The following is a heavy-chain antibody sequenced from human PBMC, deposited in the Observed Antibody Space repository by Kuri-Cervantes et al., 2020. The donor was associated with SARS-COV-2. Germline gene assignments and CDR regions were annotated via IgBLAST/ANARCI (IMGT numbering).Heavy chain of an antibody. D-gene: IGHD2/OR15-2a*01. J-gene: IGHJ4*02. Sequence: GESLKISCAGSGFSFNDQYMSWIRQAPGKGLEWVSHINGDSTVIEYADSVKGRFIISRDNAKKSLYLQMNSLRAEDTAVYYCANDPNRIHYWGQGALVTVSS. CDR1: GFSFNDQY. V-gene: IGHV3-11*01. CDR2: INGDSTVI. CDR3: ANDPNRIHY.